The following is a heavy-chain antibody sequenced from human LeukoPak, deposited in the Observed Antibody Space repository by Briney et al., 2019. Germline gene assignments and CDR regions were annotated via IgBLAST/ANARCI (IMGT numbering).Heavy chain of an antibody. CDR2: TYYRSKWYN. CDR1: GDSVSSNSAA. V-gene: IGHV6-1*01. J-gene: IGHJ5*02. CDR3: ARVGFNWNYDQWFDP. D-gene: IGHD1-7*01. Sequence: SQTLSLTCAISGDSVSSNSAAWNWIRQSPSRGLEWLVRTYYRSKWYNDYAVSVKSRITINPDTSKNQFSLQLNSVTPEDTAVYYCARVGFNWNYDQWFDPWGQGTLVTVSS.